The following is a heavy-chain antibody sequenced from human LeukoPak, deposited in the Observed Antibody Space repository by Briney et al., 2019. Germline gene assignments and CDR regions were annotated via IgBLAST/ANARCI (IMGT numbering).Heavy chain of an antibody. Sequence: PGGSLRLSCAASGFTFSSYAMHWVRQAPGKGLEWVAVISYDGSNKYYADSVKGRFTISRDNSKNTLYLQMNSLRAEDTAVYYCAREIGGYCSSTSCPHGYYYYYYMDVWGKGTTVTVSS. J-gene: IGHJ6*03. CDR2: ISYDGSNK. D-gene: IGHD2-2*01. V-gene: IGHV3-30-3*01. CDR1: GFTFSSYA. CDR3: AREIGGYCSSTSCPHGYYYYYYMDV.